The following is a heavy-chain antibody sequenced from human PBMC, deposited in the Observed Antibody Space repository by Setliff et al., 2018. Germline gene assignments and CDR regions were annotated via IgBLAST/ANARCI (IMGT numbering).Heavy chain of an antibody. CDR1: GDSISSGDYF. D-gene: IGHD1-26*01. Sequence: KTSETLSLTCTVSGDSISSGDYFWSWIRQPPGKGLEWIAYIYHSGSAYYNPSLKSRVTMSVDTSKNQFSLHLTSVTAAGTAVYYCAREVGTSTSSDAFDVWGQGMMVTVSS. J-gene: IGHJ3*01. CDR2: IYHSGSA. V-gene: IGHV4-30-4*08. CDR3: AREVGTSTSSDAFDV.